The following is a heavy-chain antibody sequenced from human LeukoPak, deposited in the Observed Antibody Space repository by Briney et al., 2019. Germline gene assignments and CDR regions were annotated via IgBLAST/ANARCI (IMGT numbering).Heavy chain of an antibody. CDR3: ARATPGYYGMDV. J-gene: IGHJ6*02. D-gene: IGHD1-14*01. V-gene: IGHV1-46*01. Sequence: ASLKDSCKASRYTLTTPFMHSVRQAPGQGLEWMGIINPSGGSTSYAQKFQGRITMTRNTSTSTVYMELTSLRSEDTAMYYCARATPGYYGMDVWGQGTTVTVSS. CDR1: RYTLTTPF. CDR2: INPSGGST.